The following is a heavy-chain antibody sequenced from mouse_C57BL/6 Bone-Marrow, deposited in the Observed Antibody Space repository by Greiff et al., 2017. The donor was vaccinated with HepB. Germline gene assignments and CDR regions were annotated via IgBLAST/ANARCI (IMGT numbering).Heavy chain of an antibody. Sequence: EVQLQESGGGLVKPGGSLKLSCAASGFTFSSYAMSWVRQTPEKRLEWVATISDGGSYTYYPDNVKGRFTISRDNAKNNLYLQMSHLKSEDTAMYYCAREGYYGSSYPFDYWGQGTTLTVSS. V-gene: IGHV5-4*01. D-gene: IGHD1-1*01. J-gene: IGHJ2*01. CDR1: GFTFSSYA. CDR3: AREGYYGSSYPFDY. CDR2: ISDGGSYT.